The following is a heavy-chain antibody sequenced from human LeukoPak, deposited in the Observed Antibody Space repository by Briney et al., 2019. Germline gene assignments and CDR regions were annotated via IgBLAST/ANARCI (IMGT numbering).Heavy chain of an antibody. J-gene: IGHJ4*02. Sequence: GGSLRPSCAASGFTFSSYAMSWVRQAPGKGLEWVSVISGSGGSTYYADSVKGRFTISRDNSKNTLYLQMNSLRAEDTAVYYCAKTDSGSYSKFDYWGQGTLVTVSS. CDR3: AKTDSGSYSKFDY. CDR1: GFTFSSYA. D-gene: IGHD1-26*01. V-gene: IGHV3-23*01. CDR2: ISGSGGST.